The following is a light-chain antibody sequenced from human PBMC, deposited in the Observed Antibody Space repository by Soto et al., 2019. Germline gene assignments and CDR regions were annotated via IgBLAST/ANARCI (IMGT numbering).Light chain of an antibody. CDR2: GAS. J-gene: IGKJ3*01. Sequence: EIVMTQSPATLSVSPGERATLSCRASQSVSSNLASYQQKPGQAPRLLIYGASTRATGIPARFSGSGSGTEFTLTISSLQYEDFAVYYCQQYNNWPPWTFGPGTKVDIK. CDR3: QQYNNWPPWT. V-gene: IGKV3-15*01. CDR1: QSVSSN.